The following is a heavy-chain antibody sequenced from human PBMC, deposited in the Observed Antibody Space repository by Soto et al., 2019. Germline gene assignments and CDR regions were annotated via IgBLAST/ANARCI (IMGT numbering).Heavy chain of an antibody. J-gene: IGHJ5*02. V-gene: IGHV4-34*01. CDR3: ALWFGDLYNWFDP. CDR1: GGSFSGY. Sequence: NPSETLSLTCAVHGGSFSGYWNWIRQPPGKGLEWVGEIDHSGRTKYNPSLQCRVTISVDTSKNQFSLRLSSVTAADTAMYYCALWFGDLYNWFDPWGQGTLVTVSS. D-gene: IGHD3-10*01. CDR2: IDHSGRT.